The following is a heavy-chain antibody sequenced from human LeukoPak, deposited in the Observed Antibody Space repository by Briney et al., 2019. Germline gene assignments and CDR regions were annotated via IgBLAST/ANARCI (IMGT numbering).Heavy chain of an antibody. CDR2: ISDTGTRT. Sequence: PGGSLRLSCAASGFAFNTYALSWVRQAPGKGPEWVSGISDTGTRTYYADSVRGRFATSRDNSKSTLFLQMNSLRAEDTAVYYCAKYYFGNRGNYYFFHYGLDVWGQGTTVTVSS. CDR3: AKYYFGNRGNYYFFHYGLDV. CDR1: GFAFNTYA. D-gene: IGHD3-10*01. V-gene: IGHV3-23*01. J-gene: IGHJ6*02.